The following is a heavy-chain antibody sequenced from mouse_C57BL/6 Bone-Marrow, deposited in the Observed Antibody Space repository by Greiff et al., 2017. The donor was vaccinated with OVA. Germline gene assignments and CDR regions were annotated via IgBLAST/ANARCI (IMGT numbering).Heavy chain of an antibody. V-gene: IGHV3-6*01. Sequence: EVKLQESGPGLVKPSQSLSLTCSVTGYSITSGYYWNWIRQFPGNKLEWMGYISYDGSNNYNPSLKNRISITRDTSKNQFFLKLNSVTTEDTATYYCARGSLITTVVRAMDYWGQGTSVTVSS. CDR1: GYSITSGYY. CDR3: ARGSLITTVVRAMDY. J-gene: IGHJ4*01. D-gene: IGHD1-1*01. CDR2: ISYDGSN.